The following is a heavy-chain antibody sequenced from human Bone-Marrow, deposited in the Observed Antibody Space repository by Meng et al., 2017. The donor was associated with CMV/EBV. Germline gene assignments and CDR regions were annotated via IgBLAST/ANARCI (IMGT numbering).Heavy chain of an antibody. CDR3: TRLIESGYSYGPDDYYYGMDV. V-gene: IGHV3-23*01. J-gene: IGHJ6*02. D-gene: IGHD5-18*01. CDR2: ISGSGGST. CDR1: GFTFSSYA. Sequence: GESLKISCAASGFTFSSYAMSWVRQAPGKGLEWVSAISGSGGSTYYADSVKGRFTISRDDSKNTAYLQMNSLKTEDTAVYYCTRLIESGYSYGPDDYYYGMDVWGQGTTVTVSS.